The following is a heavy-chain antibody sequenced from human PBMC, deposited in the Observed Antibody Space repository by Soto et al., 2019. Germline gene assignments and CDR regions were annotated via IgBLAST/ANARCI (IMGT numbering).Heavy chain of an antibody. D-gene: IGHD6-25*01. V-gene: IGHV1-2*04. CDR3: ARFLPSAAGGWFDP. J-gene: IGHJ5*02. CDR2: INPNSGGT. Sequence: QVQLVQSGAEVKKPGASVKVSCKASGYTFTGYYMHWVLQAPGQGLEWMGWINPNSGGTNYAQKFQGWVTMTRDTSISTAYMELSRLRSDDTAVYYCARFLPSAAGGWFDPWGQGTLVTVSS. CDR1: GYTFTGYY.